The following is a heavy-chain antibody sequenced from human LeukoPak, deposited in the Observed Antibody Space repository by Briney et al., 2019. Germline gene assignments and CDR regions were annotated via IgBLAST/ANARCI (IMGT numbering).Heavy chain of an antibody. CDR1: GLSFSSYA. Sequence: GGSLRLSCAASGLSFSSYALSWVRQAPGKGLEWVSVIYSGGSTYYADSVKGRFTISRDNSKNTLYLQMNSLRAEDTAVYYCAREVAAPRYAFDIWGQGTMVTVSS. V-gene: IGHV3-66*01. J-gene: IGHJ3*02. CDR3: AREVAAPRYAFDI. CDR2: IYSGGST. D-gene: IGHD6-6*01.